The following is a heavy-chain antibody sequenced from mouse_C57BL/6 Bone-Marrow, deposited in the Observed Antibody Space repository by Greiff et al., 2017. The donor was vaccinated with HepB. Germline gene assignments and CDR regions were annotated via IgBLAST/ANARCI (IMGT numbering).Heavy chain of an antibody. CDR3: ARSRTGTWYFDV. J-gene: IGHJ1*03. V-gene: IGHV1-55*01. CDR2: IYPGSGST. Sequence: VQLQQSGAELVKPGASVKMSCKASGYTFTSYWITWVKQRPGQGLEWIGDIYPGSGSTNYNEKFKSKATLTVDTSSSTAYMQLSSLTSEDSAVYYCARSRTGTWYFDVWGTGTTVTVSS. CDR1: GYTFTSYW. D-gene: IGHD4-1*01.